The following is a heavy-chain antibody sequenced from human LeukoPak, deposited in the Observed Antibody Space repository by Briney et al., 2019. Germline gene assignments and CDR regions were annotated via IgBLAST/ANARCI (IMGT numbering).Heavy chain of an antibody. CDR3: ARAQQLAGPFDY. CDR2: IDYSGNT. Sequence: SETLSLTCTVSGGSISTYYWSWIRQPPGKGLEWIGYIDYSGNTNYSPSLKSRVTISVDTSKNQFSLQLNSVTPEDTAVYYCARAQQLAGPFDYWGQGTLVTVSS. V-gene: IGHV4-59*12. CDR1: GGSISTYY. D-gene: IGHD6-6*01. J-gene: IGHJ4*02.